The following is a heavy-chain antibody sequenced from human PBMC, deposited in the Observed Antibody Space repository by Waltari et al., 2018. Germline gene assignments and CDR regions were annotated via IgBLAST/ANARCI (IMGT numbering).Heavy chain of an antibody. Sequence: QVQLQESGPGLVKPSETLSLTCTVSGGPISSYYWRWIRQPPGKGLEWIGYIYYSGSTNYNPSLKSRVTISVDTSKNQFSLKLSSVTAADTAVYYCARNQPRDFWSGYDMRAYYYYGMDVWGQGTTVTVSS. CDR2: IYYSGST. CDR3: ARNQPRDFWSGYDMRAYYYYGMDV. CDR1: GGPISSYY. D-gene: IGHD3-3*01. V-gene: IGHV4-59*08. J-gene: IGHJ6*02.